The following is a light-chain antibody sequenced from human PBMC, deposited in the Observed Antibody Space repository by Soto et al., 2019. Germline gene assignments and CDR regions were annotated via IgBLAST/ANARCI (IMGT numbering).Light chain of an antibody. CDR2: DVT. CDR3: SSFASSYFLL. J-gene: IGLJ2*01. Sequence: QSALTQPASVSGSPGQSITISCTGSSSDIGAYNYVSWYQQHPGRAPKRIIYDVTNRPSGVSDRFSGSKSGNTASLTISGLQAEDEADYYCSSFASSYFLLFGGGTKVTVL. CDR1: SSDIGAYNY. V-gene: IGLV2-14*01.